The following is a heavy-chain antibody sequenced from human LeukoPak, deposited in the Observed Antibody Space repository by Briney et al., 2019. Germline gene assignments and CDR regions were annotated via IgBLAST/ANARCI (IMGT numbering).Heavy chain of an antibody. J-gene: IGHJ2*01. V-gene: IGHV4-59*12. CDR3: ARDLVAVAGTAGYFDL. D-gene: IGHD6-19*01. Sequence: SETLSLTCTVSGDSISSYYWSWIRQPPGKGLEWIGYVHYTGSTNYNPSLKSRVTISVDTSKNQFSLKLSSVTAADTAVYYCARDLVAVAGTAGYFDLWGRGTLVTVSS. CDR1: GDSISSYY. CDR2: VHYTGST.